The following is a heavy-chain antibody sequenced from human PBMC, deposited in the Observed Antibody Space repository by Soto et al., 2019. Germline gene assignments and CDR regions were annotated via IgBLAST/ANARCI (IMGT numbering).Heavy chain of an antibody. CDR3: ARDSAHEIAAAGLDY. Sequence: SETLSLTCAVSGGSISSSNWWSWVRQPPGKGLEWIGEIYHSGSTNYNPSLKSRVTISVDKSKNQFSLKLSSVTAADTAVYYCARDSAHEIAAAGLDYWGQGTLVTVSS. D-gene: IGHD6-13*01. CDR2: IYHSGST. V-gene: IGHV4-4*02. J-gene: IGHJ4*02. CDR1: GGSISSSNW.